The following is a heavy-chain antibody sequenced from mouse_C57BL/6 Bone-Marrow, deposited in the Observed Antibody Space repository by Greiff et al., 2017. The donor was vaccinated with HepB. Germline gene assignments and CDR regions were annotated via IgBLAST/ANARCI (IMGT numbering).Heavy chain of an antibody. J-gene: IGHJ2*01. CDR3: ARNYDYDRFDY. V-gene: IGHV1-76*01. D-gene: IGHD2-4*01. Sequence: QVQLQQSGAELVRPGASVKLSCKASGYTFTDYYINWVKQRPGQGLEWIARIYPGSGNTYYNEKFKGKATLTAEKSSSTAYMQLSSLTSEDSAVYFCARNYDYDRFDYWGQGTTLTVSS. CDR2: IYPGSGNT. CDR1: GYTFTDYY.